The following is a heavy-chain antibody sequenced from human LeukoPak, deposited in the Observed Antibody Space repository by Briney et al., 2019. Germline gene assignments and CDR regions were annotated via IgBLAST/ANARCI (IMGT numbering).Heavy chain of an antibody. V-gene: IGHV4-39*01. J-gene: IGHJ5*02. Sequence: PSETLSLTCTVSGGSISSSSYYWGWIRQPPGKGLEWIGSIYYSGSTYYNPSLKSRVTISVDTSKNQFSLKLSSVTAADTAVYYCARPLSIAAAGSVWFDPWGQGTLVTISS. CDR3: ARPLSIAAAGSVWFDP. CDR1: GGSISSSSYY. CDR2: IYYSGST. D-gene: IGHD6-13*01.